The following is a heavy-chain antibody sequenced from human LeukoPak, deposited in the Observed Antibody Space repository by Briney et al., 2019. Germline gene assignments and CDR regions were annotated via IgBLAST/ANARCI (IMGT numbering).Heavy chain of an antibody. CDR3: AKGGSSSWYRAPLDY. J-gene: IGHJ4*02. D-gene: IGHD6-13*01. CDR2: LIKNGGST. V-gene: IGHV3-23*01. CDR1: GFTFSSYA. Sequence: PGGSLRLSCAASGFTFSSYAMSWVRQAPGKGLEWVSGLIKNGGSTFYADSVKGRFTISRDNSKNTLNLQMNSLRAEDTAIYYCAKGGSSSWYRAPLDYWGQGTLVTVSS.